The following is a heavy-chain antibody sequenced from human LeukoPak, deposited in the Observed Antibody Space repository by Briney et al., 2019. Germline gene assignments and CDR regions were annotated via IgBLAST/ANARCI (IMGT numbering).Heavy chain of an antibody. J-gene: IGHJ3*02. D-gene: IGHD1-7*01. CDR1: GFTFSSYA. V-gene: IGHV3-30-3*01. CDR2: ISYDGSNK. Sequence: GGSLRLSCAASGFTFSSYAMHWVRQAPGKGLEWVAVISYDGSNKYYADSVKGRVTISRDNSKNTLYLQMNSLRAEDTAVYYCARLPGTTDAFDIWGQGTMVTVSS. CDR3: ARLPGTTDAFDI.